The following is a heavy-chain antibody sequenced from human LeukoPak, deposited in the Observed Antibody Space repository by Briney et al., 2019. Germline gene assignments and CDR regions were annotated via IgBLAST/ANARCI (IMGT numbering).Heavy chain of an antibody. J-gene: IGHJ6*02. Sequence: SVKVSCKASGGTFSSYAISWVRQAPGQGLEWMGGIIPIFGTANYAQKFQGRVTITADESTSTAYMEPSSLRSEDTAVYYCARRAVIKWVPAATTGYYYYGMDVWGQGTTVTVSS. CDR1: GGTFSSYA. D-gene: IGHD2-2*01. CDR3: ARRAVIKWVPAATTGYYYYGMDV. CDR2: IIPIFGTA. V-gene: IGHV1-69*13.